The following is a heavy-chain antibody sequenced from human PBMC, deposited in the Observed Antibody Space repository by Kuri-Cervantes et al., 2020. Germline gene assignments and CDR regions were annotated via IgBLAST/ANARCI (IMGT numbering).Heavy chain of an antibody. J-gene: IGHJ4*02. Sequence: GESLEISCAASGFTFSSYAMHWVRQAPGKGLEWVAVISYDGSNKYYADSVKGRFTISRDNSKNTLYLQMNSLRAEDTALYYCAKTRNPPYCSGGSCYRIIFDYWGQGTLVTVSS. CDR3: AKTRNPPYCSGGSCYRIIFDY. D-gene: IGHD2-15*01. CDR1: GFTFSSYA. V-gene: IGHV3-30-3*02. CDR2: ISYDGSNK.